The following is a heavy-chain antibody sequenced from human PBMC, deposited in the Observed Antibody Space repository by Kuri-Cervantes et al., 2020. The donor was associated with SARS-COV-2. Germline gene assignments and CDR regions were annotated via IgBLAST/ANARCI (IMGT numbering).Heavy chain of an antibody. V-gene: IGHV4-39*01. CDR3: ARVVPAAVFDY. CDR1: GGSISTPSYF. D-gene: IGHD2-2*01. CDR2: VYYSGNT. Sequence: GSLRLSCTVSGGSISTPSYFWGWIRQPPGKGLEWIGAVYYSGNTYYNPSLQSRVTISADTSEKKFSLRLTSVTAADTAVYYCARVVPAAVFDYWGQGTLVTVSS. J-gene: IGHJ4*02.